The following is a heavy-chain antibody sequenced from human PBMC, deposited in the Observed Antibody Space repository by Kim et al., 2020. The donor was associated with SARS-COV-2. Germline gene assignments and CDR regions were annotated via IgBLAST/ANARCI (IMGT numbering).Heavy chain of an antibody. D-gene: IGHD6-19*01. V-gene: IGHV5-10-1*01. CDR3: ARHFSVAGFFDY. Sequence: YSPSFQGHVTISADKSISTAYLQWSSLKASDTAMYYCARHFSVAGFFDYWGQGTLVTVSS. J-gene: IGHJ4*02.